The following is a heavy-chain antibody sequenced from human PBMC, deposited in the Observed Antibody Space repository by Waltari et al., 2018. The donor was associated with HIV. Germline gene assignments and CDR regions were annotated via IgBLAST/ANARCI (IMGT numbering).Heavy chain of an antibody. CDR1: RYTLTNYA. J-gene: IGHJ4*02. V-gene: IGHV7-4-1*02. CDR2: INTKTGNP. D-gene: IGHD3-10*01. CDR3: ARGPGRSLDY. Sequence: QVQLEQSGSELKKPGASVKVSCKASRYTLTNYAMNWVRQAPGKGLEWVGWINTKTGNPTYAQGFTGRFVFSLDTSVITAYLQISSLKPEDTAVYFCARGPGRSLDYWGQGTLVTVSS.